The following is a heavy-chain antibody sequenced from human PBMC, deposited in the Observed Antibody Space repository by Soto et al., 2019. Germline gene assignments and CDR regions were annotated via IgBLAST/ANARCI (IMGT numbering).Heavy chain of an antibody. CDR3: ARQYSSMLDL. CDR2: ISDSGSSI. J-gene: IGHJ4*02. Sequence: QVQLVESGGGLVKPGGSLRLSCAASGFTFKNHYMTWIRQAPGKGLEWVSYISDSGSSIYYADSVKGRFTISRDNAKNSLLLEMNSRRGEDTAVYYCARQYSSMLDLWGQGTLVTVSS. V-gene: IGHV3-11*01. CDR1: GFTFKNHY. D-gene: IGHD6-13*01.